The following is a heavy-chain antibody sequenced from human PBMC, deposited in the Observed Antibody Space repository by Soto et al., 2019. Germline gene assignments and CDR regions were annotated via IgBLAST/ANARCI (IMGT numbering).Heavy chain of an antibody. V-gene: IGHV1-8*01. Sequence: QVQLVQSGAEVREPGASVKVSCKASGYSFSSLDINWVRQTTGQGLEWMGWMQPRDGRTGYAQKFQGRVTMTRDTSINTAYMELSSLTSDDTAFYYCARGVTAGVDYCGQGTLVTVSA. CDR2: MQPRDGRT. J-gene: IGHJ4*02. CDR1: GYSFSSLD. D-gene: IGHD1-26*01. CDR3: ARGVTAGVDY.